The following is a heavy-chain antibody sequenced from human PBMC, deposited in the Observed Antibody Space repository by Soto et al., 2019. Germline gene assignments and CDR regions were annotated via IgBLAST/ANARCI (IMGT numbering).Heavy chain of an antibody. CDR2: INPSGGST. D-gene: IGHD3-3*01. CDR1: GYTITIYY. CDR3: ARGGGNALWSGYYRYYYGMDF. V-gene: IGHV1-46*01. J-gene: IGHJ6*02. Sequence: ASVNVSCPASGYTITIYYMHWLRQAPGQGLAWMGIINPSGGSTSYAQKFQGRVTMTRDTSTSTVYMELSSLRSEDTAVYYCARGGGNALWSGYYRYYYGMDFCGHVNTVIVAS.